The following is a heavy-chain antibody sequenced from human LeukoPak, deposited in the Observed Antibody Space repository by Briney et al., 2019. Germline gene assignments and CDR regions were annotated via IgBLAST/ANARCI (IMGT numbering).Heavy chain of an antibody. CDR3: ARHAPSELRFLEWLSDAYYFDY. D-gene: IGHD3-3*01. CDR1: GYTFTGYY. V-gene: IGHV1-2*02. Sequence: GASVKVSCKASGYTFTGYYMHWVRQAPGQGLEWMGWINPNSGGTNYAQKFQGRVTMTRDTSISTAYMELSSLRSEDTAVYYCARHAPSELRFLEWLSDAYYFDYWGQGTLVTVSS. J-gene: IGHJ4*02. CDR2: INPNSGGT.